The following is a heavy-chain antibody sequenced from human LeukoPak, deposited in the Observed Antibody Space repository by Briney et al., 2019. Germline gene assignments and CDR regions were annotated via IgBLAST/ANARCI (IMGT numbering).Heavy chain of an antibody. CDR3: ARGWLGT. J-gene: IGHJ5*02. Sequence: PGGSLRLSCAASGFTFSSYAMSWVRQAPGKGLEWVSVIYSGGNTYYADSVKGRFTISRDNSKNTLYLQMNSLRAEDTAVYYCARGWLGTWGQGTLVTVSS. CDR1: GFTFSSYA. V-gene: IGHV3-66*01. CDR2: IYSGGNT. D-gene: IGHD5-24*01.